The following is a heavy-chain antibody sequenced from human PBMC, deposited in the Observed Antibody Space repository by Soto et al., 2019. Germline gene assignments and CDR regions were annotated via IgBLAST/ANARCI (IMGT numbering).Heavy chain of an antibody. D-gene: IGHD3-10*01. CDR2: ISGGGDTT. V-gene: IGHV3-23*01. CDR3: AKGRGGSGSLTPRVDF. J-gene: IGHJ4*02. Sequence: EVQLLESGGGLVQPGGSLRLSCAASGFTFNNYAMTWVRQAPGKGLEWVSTISGGGDTTSYADSVKGRFTVSRDGSKNTLYLQTSSLRAEDKALYYCAKGRGGSGSLTPRVDFWGQGTLVTVSS. CDR1: GFTFNNYA.